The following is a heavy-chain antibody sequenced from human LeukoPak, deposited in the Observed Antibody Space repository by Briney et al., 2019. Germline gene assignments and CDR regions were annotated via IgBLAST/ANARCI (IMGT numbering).Heavy chain of an antibody. J-gene: IGHJ4*02. CDR2: ISSSGTTI. V-gene: IGHV3-48*03. D-gene: IGHD3-10*01. Sequence: GGSLRLSCAASGFNFSSFEMNWVRQAPGKGLEWISYISSSGTTISYAHSVKGRFTISRDNANNSLCLQMNSLRAEDTAVYYCASYGSGSLWGQGALVTVSS. CDR1: GFNFSSFE. CDR3: ASYGSGSL.